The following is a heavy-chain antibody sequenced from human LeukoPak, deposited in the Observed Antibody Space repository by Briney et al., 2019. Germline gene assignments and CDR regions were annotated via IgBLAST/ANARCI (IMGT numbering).Heavy chain of an antibody. V-gene: IGHV4-59*01. Sequence: SETLSLTCTVSGGSISSYYWSWIRQPPGKGLEWIGYIYYSGSTNYNPSLKSRVTISVDTSKNQLSLKLSSVTAADTAVYYCASLTTGTTSSYYFDYWGQGTLVTVSP. CDR3: ASLTTGTTSSYYFDY. D-gene: IGHD1-1*01. J-gene: IGHJ4*02. CDR1: GGSISSYY. CDR2: IYYSGST.